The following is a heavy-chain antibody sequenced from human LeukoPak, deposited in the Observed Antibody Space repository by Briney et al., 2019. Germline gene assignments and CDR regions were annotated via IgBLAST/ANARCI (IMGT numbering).Heavy chain of an antibody. CDR2: ISSSSSTI. CDR3: AKVRGRTNYYFDY. Sequence: PGGSLRLSCAASGFTFSSHSMNWVRQAPGKGLEWVSYISSSSSTIYYADSVKGRFTISRDNSKNTLYLQMNSLRAEDTAVYYCAKVRGRTNYYFDYWGQGTLVTVSS. CDR1: GFTFSSHS. J-gene: IGHJ4*02. D-gene: IGHD3-16*01. V-gene: IGHV3-48*01.